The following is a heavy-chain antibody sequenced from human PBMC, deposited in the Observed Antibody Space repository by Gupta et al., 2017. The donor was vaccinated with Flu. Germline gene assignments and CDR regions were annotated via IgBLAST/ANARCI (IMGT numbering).Heavy chain of an antibody. J-gene: IGHJ4*02. V-gene: IGHV4-39*01. D-gene: IGHD1-20*01. Sequence: LQLQESGQGLVKPSEPLYLTCTVSGGCISSSSYYWGWILQPPGKWMEWIGSIYYRGSTYYNPSLNSRVTISVDTSKNQFSLKLSSVTAADTAVYYCANGITGTTYYFDYWGQGTLVTVSS. CDR2: IYYRGST. CDR1: GGCISSSSYY. CDR3: ANGITGTTYYFDY.